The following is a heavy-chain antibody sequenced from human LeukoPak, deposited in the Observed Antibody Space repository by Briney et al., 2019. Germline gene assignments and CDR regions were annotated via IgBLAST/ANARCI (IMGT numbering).Heavy chain of an antibody. CDR3: AKAPPLMYYYGSGSLSSFDY. J-gene: IGHJ4*02. Sequence: GGSLRLSCAASGFTFSSYAMSWVRQAPGKGLEWVSAISGSGGSTYYADSVKGRFTISRDNSKNTLYLQMNSLRAEDTAVYYCAKAPPLMYYYGSGSLSSFDYWGQGTLVTASS. CDR2: ISGSGGST. V-gene: IGHV3-23*01. CDR1: GFTFSSYA. D-gene: IGHD3-10*01.